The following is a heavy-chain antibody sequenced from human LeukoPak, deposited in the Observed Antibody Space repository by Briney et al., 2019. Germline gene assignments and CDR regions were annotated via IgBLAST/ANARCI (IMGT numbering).Heavy chain of an antibody. Sequence: GESLKISCKGSGYSFTTYWVAWVRQMPGKGLEWMGIIYPGDSDTRYSPSFQGQVTISADKSISTAYLQWSSLKASDTAMYYCARTEHDYGHFDYWGQGTLVTVSS. CDR3: ARTEHDYGHFDY. D-gene: IGHD4-17*01. V-gene: IGHV5-51*01. CDR2: IYPGDSDT. J-gene: IGHJ4*02. CDR1: GYSFTTYW.